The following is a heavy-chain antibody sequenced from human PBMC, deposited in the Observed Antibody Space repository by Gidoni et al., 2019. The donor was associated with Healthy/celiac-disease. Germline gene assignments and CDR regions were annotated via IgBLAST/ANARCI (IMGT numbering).Heavy chain of an antibody. V-gene: IGHV4-34*01. J-gene: IGHJ3*02. CDR2: INHSGST. CDR3: ARHCACGFDAFDI. CDR1: GGSFSGYY. D-gene: IGHD2-21*01. Sequence: QVQLQQWGAGLLKPSETLSLTCAVYGGSFSGYYWSWIRQPPGKGLEWIGEINHSGSTNYNPSLKRRVTIAVDTSKNQFSLKLSSVTAADTAVYYCARHCACGFDAFDIWGQGTMVTVSS.